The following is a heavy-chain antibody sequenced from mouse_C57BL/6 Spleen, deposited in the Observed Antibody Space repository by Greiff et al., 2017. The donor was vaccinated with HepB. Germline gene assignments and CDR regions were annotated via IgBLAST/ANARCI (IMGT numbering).Heavy chain of an antibody. CDR2: INPNNGGT. D-gene: IGHD3-2*02. J-gene: IGHJ4*01. V-gene: IGHV1-22*01. Sequence: VQLQQSGPELVKPGASVKMSCKASGYTFTDYNMHWVKQSHGKSLEWIGYINPNNGGTSYNQKFKGKATLTVNKSSSTAYMELRSLTSEDSAVYYCARGGQLRLPYAMDYWGQGTSVTVSS. CDR3: ARGGQLRLPYAMDY. CDR1: GYTFTDYN.